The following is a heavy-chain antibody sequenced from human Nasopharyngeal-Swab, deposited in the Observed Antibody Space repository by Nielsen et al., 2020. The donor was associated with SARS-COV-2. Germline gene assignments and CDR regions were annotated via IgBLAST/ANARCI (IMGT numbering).Heavy chain of an antibody. V-gene: IGHV4-39*07. Sequence: SETLSLTCTVSGGSISSSSYYWGWIRQPPGKGLEWIGSIYYSGSTYYNPSLKSRVTISVDTSKNQFSLKLSSVTAADTAVYYCARDLPDSVEATYYYMDVWGKGTTVTVSS. CDR2: IYYSGST. CDR1: GGSISSSSYY. CDR3: ARDLPDSVEATYYYMDV. D-gene: IGHD1-26*01. J-gene: IGHJ6*03.